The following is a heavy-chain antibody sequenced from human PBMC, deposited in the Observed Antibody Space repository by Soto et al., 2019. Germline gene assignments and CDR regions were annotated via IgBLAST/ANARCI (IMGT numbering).Heavy chain of an antibody. V-gene: IGHV4-30-2*01. CDR2: IYQSGST. J-gene: IGHJ4*02. CDR1: GDSISSSASS. CDR3: ARGGSGSYLGY. D-gene: IGHD1-26*01. Sequence: QLQLQESGSGLVKPSQTLSLTCAVSGDSISSSASSWRWIRQPPGKGLEWIGYIYQSGSTYYNPSLKSRVTISVDRSKNQFSLKLSSVTAADTAVYYCARGGSGSYLGYWGQGTLVTVSS.